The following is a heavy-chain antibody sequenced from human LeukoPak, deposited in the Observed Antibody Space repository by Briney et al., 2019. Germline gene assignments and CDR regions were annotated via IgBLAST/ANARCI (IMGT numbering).Heavy chain of an antibody. D-gene: IGHD3-10*01. CDR3: ARAPGFGEFDY. V-gene: IGHV3-66*01. J-gene: IGHJ4*02. CDR2: IYSGGST. CDR1: GFTVSSNY. Sequence: GGSLRLSRAASGFTVSSNYMSWVRQAPGKGLEWVSVIYSGGSTYYADSVKGRFTISRDNSKNTLYLQMNSLRAEDTAVYYCARAPGFGEFDYWGQGTLVTVSS.